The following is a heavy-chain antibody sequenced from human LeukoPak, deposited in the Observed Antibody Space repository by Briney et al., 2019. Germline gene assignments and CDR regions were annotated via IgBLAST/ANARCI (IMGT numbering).Heavy chain of an antibody. V-gene: IGHV1-18*01. D-gene: IGHD5-18*01. CDR3: ARDQGGGYSYGWQSFDY. J-gene: IGHJ4*02. CDR1: GYTFTSYG. CDR2: ISAYNGNT. Sequence: ASVTVSCTASGYTFTSYGISWVRQAPGQGLEWMGWISAYNGNTNYAQKLQGRVTMTTDTSTSTAYMELRSLRSDDTAVYYCARDQGGGYSYGWQSFDYWGQGTLVTVSS.